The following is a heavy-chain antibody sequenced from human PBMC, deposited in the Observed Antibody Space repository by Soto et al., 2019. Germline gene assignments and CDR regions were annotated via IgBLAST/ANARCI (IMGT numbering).Heavy chain of an antibody. CDR2: ISGSGGST. CDR1: GFTFSSYA. V-gene: IGHV3-23*01. J-gene: IGHJ1*01. CDR3: AKDRAYYDSSGYYYEYFQH. Sequence: LRLSCSASGFTFSSYAMSWVRQAPGKGLEWVSAISGSGGSTYYADSVKGRFTISRDNSKNTLYLQMNSLRAEDTAVYYCAKDRAYYDSSGYYYEYFQHWGQGTLVTVS. D-gene: IGHD3-22*01.